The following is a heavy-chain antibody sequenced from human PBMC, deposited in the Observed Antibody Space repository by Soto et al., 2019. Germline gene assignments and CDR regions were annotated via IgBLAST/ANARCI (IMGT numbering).Heavy chain of an antibody. J-gene: IGHJ4*02. Sequence: AGGSLRLSCAASGFTFSNAWMNWVRQAPGKGLEWVGRIKSKTDGGTTDYAAPVKGRFTISRDDSKNTLYLQMNSLKTEDTAVYYCTTDAHFSPKYYFDYWGQGTLVTVSS. CDR3: TTDAHFSPKYYFDY. CDR2: IKSKTDGGTT. V-gene: IGHV3-15*07. CDR1: GFTFSNAW. D-gene: IGHD3-3*02.